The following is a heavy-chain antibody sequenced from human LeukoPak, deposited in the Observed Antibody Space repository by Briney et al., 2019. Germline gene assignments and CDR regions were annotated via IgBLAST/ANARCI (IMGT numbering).Heavy chain of an antibody. D-gene: IGHD1-26*01. CDR2: IYYSGSS. V-gene: IGHV4-39*01. Sequence: PSETLSLTCSVAGDSVTSSSYCWGWIRQPPGKGLEWIGCIYYSGSSYYNSSLNSRVTISVDTSKNEFSLRLKSVTATDTALYYCVRHRSGQAWLDPWGKGTLVTVSS. CDR3: VRHRSGQAWLDP. CDR1: GDSVTSSSYC. J-gene: IGHJ5*02.